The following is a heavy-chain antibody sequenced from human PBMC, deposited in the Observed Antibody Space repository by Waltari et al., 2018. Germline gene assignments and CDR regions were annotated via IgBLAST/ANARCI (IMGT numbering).Heavy chain of an antibody. V-gene: IGHV3-30*01. Sequence: QVQLVESGGGVVQPGRSLRLSCAASGFTFSSYAMSWVRQAPGKGLEWVALISYDGSDKYYADSVKDRFTISRDNSKNTLYLQMNSLRAEDTAVYYCARGVVVAAPPDYWGQGTLVTVSS. CDR2: ISYDGSDK. CDR1: GFTFSSYA. CDR3: ARGVVVAAPPDY. D-gene: IGHD2-15*01. J-gene: IGHJ4*02.